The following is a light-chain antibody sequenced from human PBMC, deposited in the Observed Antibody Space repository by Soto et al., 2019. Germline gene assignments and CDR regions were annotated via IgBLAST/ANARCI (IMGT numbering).Light chain of an antibody. Sequence: ETVLTQSPATLSLSPGPSATLSCRASQSVSSYLAWYQQKPGQAPRLLIYDASNRATGIPARFSGSGSGTDFTLTISSLEPEDFAVYYCQQYGSSGTFGQGTKVDIK. CDR3: QQYGSSGT. J-gene: IGKJ1*01. CDR2: DAS. CDR1: QSVSSY. V-gene: IGKV3-11*01.